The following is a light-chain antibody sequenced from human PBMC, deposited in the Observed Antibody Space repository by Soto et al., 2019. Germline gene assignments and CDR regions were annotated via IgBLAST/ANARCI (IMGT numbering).Light chain of an antibody. CDR2: DVS. V-gene: IGLV2-11*01. CDR3: CSYAGSYTL. CDR1: SSYVGGYNY. Sequence: QSALTQPRSVSGSPGQSVTISCTGTSSYVGGYNYVSWYQQHPGKAPKLMIYDVSKRPSGVPDRFSGSKSGNTASLTISGLQAEDEADYYCCSYAGSYTLFGGGTKVTVL. J-gene: IGLJ2*01.